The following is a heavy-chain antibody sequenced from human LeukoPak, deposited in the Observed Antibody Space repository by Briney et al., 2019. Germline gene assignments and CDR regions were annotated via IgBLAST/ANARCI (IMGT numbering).Heavy chain of an antibody. CDR2: IYYSGST. J-gene: IGHJ4*02. Sequence: SETLSLTCTVSGGSISSSSYYWGWIRQPPGKGLEWIGSIYYSGSTYYNPSLKSRVTISVDTSKNQFSLKLSSVTAADTAVYYCARHPPRNTEEFDYWGQGTLVTVSS. D-gene: IGHD1-14*01. V-gene: IGHV4-39*01. CDR1: GGSISSSSYY. CDR3: ARHPPRNTEEFDY.